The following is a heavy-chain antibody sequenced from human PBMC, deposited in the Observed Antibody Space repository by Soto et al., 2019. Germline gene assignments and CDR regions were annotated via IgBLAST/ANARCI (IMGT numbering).Heavy chain of an antibody. J-gene: IGHJ4*02. Sequence: QVQLVESGGGVVQPGRSLRLSCAASGFTFSSYGMHWVRQAPGKGLEWVAFMWYDGSNKYYADSVKGRFTISRDNSKNTLYRQMNSLGAEDTAVYYCAREGGSGPDYWGQGTLVTVSA. CDR2: MWYDGSNK. CDR3: AREGGSGPDY. D-gene: IGHD6-19*01. V-gene: IGHV3-33*01. CDR1: GFTFSSYG.